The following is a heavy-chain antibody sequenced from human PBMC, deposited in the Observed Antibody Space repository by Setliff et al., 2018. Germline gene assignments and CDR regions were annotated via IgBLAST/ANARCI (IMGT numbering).Heavy chain of an antibody. CDR1: GATFSSHG. CDR3: ATGFLRYDILTGYYQRPHYFEY. CDR2: TIPMFGTT. D-gene: IGHD3-9*01. J-gene: IGHJ4*02. Sequence: SVKVSCKASGATFSSHGISWVRQAPGQGLEWMGGTIPMFGTTEYAQKFQGRLTIITDESTNTAFMQLSSLRSDDTAVYYCATGFLRYDILTGYYQRPHYFEYWGQGTLVTVSS. V-gene: IGHV1-69*05.